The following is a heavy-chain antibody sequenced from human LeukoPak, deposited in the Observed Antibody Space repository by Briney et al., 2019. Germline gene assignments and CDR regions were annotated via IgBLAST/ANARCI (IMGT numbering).Heavy chain of an antibody. Sequence: GGSLRLSCEASGFSADNNYMTWVRQAPGKGLEWVSVIYNGGTKYYTDSVKGRFTISRDTSKNTLYLQMNSLRAEDTAVYYCATPTARGYWYFDLWGRGTLVTVSS. J-gene: IGHJ2*01. CDR3: ATPTARGYWYFDL. V-gene: IGHV3-53*01. CDR2: IYNGGTK. CDR1: GFSADNNY.